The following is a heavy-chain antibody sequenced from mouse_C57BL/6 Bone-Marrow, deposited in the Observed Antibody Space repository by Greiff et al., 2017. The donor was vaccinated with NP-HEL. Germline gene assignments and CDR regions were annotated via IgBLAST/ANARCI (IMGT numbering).Heavy chain of an antibody. CDR1: GYTFTSYG. J-gene: IGHJ3*01. V-gene: IGHV1-81*01. CDR2: IYPRSGNT. D-gene: IGHD2-1*01. Sequence: QVQLKESGAELARPGASVKLSCKASGYTFTSYGISWVKQRTGQGLEWIGEIYPRSGNTYYNEKFKGKATLTADKSSSTAYMELRSLTSEDSTVYFCASLYGNYVAWFAYWGQGTLVTVSA. CDR3: ASLYGNYVAWFAY.